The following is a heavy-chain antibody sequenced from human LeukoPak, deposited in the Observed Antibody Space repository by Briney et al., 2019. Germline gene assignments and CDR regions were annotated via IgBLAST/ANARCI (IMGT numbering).Heavy chain of an antibody. CDR3: ARDLYGLSVTTYYYYYYMDV. CDR2: INPNSGGT. Sequence: ASVKVSCKASGYTFTGYYMHWVRQAPGQGLEWMGWINPNSGGTNYAQKFQGRVTMTRDTSISTAYMELSRLRSDDTAVYYCARDLYGLSVTTYYYYYYMDVWGKGTTVTVSS. D-gene: IGHD4-17*01. CDR1: GYTFTGYY. V-gene: IGHV1-2*02. J-gene: IGHJ6*03.